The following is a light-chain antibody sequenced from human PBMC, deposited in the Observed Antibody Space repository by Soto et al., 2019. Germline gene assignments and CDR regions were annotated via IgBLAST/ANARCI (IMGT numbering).Light chain of an antibody. CDR3: QHYSDSTWT. J-gene: IGKJ1*01. CDR2: GAS. CDR1: QSVNSDY. V-gene: IGKV3-20*01. Sequence: EIVLTQSPGTLSLSPGERATLSCRASQSVNSDYLAWFQQKPGQAPRLLIYGASNRATGIPDRFSGSGSGTDFTLTISRLEPEDFAVYYCQHYSDSTWTFGQGTKVDIK.